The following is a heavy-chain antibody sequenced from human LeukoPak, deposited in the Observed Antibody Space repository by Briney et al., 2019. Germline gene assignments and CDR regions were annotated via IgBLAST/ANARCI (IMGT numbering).Heavy chain of an antibody. CDR3: ARDQGHGGNSWDY. D-gene: IGHD4-23*01. Sequence: VASVKVSCKASGYTFTVYYMHWVRQAPGQGLEWLGWINPNSGGTNYAQNFQGRVTMTRDTSISTAYMELSRLRSDDTAVYYCARDQGHGGNSWDYWGQGTLVTVSS. CDR1: GYTFTVYY. CDR2: INPNSGGT. V-gene: IGHV1-2*02. J-gene: IGHJ4*02.